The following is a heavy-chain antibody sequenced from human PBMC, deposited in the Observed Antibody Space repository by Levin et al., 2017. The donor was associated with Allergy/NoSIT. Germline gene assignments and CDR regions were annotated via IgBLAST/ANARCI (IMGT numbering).Heavy chain of an antibody. CDR3: AMSKGTLDYYDSSGSYWFDP. V-gene: IGHV4-34*01. CDR1: GGSFSGYY. Sequence: SETLSLTCAVYGGSFSGYYWSWIRQPPGKGLEWIGEINHSGSTNYNPSLKSRVTISVDTSKNQFSLKLSSVTAADTAVYYCAMSKGTLDYYDSSGSYWFDPWGQGTLVTVSS. D-gene: IGHD3-22*01. J-gene: IGHJ5*02. CDR2: INHSGST.